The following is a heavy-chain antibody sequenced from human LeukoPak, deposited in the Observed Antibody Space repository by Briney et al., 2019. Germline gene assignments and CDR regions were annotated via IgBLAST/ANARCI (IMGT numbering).Heavy chain of an antibody. D-gene: IGHD3-16*01. CDR1: GGSFSGYY. J-gene: IGHJ4*02. Sequence: SETLSLTCAVYGGSFSGYYWSWIRQAPGKGLEWIGEINHSGSTNQNPSLKSRDTISADTSKNQFSLKVKSLTAADTAVYFCARGRGRFDFWGQGTLVTVSS. CDR3: ARGRGRFDF. V-gene: IGHV4-34*01. CDR2: INHSGST.